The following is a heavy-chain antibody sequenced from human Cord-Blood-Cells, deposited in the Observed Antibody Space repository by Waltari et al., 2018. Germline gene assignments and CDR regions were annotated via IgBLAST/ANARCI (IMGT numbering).Heavy chain of an antibody. CDR1: GGSISSRSYY. CDR3: ARGRIFGVVIEGWFDP. Sequence: QLQLQESGPGLVKPSETLSLTCTVSGGSISSRSYYWGWIRQPPGKGLEWIGSIYYSGSTYYNPSLKSRVTISVDTSKNQFSLKLSSVTAADTAVYYCARGRIFGVVIEGWFDPWGQGTLVTVSS. D-gene: IGHD3-3*01. CDR2: IYYSGST. J-gene: IGHJ5*02. V-gene: IGHV4-39*01.